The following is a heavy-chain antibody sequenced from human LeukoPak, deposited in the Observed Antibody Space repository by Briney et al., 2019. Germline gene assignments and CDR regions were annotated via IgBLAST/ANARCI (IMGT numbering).Heavy chain of an antibody. CDR1: GFTFSSYG. Sequence: GGSLRLSCAASGFTFSSYGMHWVRQAPGKGLEWVTFIRYDGSNKYYAESVEGRFTISRDNSKNTLYLQMNSLRGEDTAVYYCAKAQYYYDTSGVYYFDYWGQGTLVTVSS. V-gene: IGHV3-30*02. D-gene: IGHD3-22*01. CDR2: IRYDGSNK. J-gene: IGHJ4*02. CDR3: AKAQYYYDTSGVYYFDY.